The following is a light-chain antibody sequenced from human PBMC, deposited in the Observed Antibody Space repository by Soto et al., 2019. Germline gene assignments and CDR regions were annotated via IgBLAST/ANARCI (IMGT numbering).Light chain of an antibody. J-gene: IGKJ1*01. CDR3: HQRQSWPRT. Sequence: EIVLTQSPATLSSFPGDRVTLSCRASQAVNTRLAWYQHKPGQAPRLLIYLASNRAAGVPDRFSGSGSGTDFTLTISDVEPEDFGVYYCHQRQSWPRTFGQGPKVDIK. CDR1: QAVNTR. V-gene: IGKV3-11*01. CDR2: LAS.